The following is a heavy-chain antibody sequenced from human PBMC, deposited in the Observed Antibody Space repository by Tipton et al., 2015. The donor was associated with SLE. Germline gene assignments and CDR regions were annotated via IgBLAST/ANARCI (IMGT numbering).Heavy chain of an antibody. V-gene: IGHV3-7*01. D-gene: IGHD7-27*01. CDR3: ARDSLTGGGGFDY. Sequence: QLVQSGGGLVQAGGSLRLSCAASGFTFSSSWMNWVRLAPGKGLEWVANIKEDGSEKHYVDSVKDRLTISRDNAKNSLYLQMNSLRAEDTAVYYCARDSLTGGGGFDYWGQGTLVTVSS. CDR1: GFTFSSSW. CDR2: IKEDGSEK. J-gene: IGHJ4*02.